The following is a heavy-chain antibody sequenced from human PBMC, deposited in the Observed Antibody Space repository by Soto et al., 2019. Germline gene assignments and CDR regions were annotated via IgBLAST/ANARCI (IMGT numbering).Heavy chain of an antibody. V-gene: IGHV3-48*03. CDR1: GFTFSSYE. CDR2: ISSSGSTI. J-gene: IGHJ4*02. CDR3: AREDDSVVKAYYFDY. D-gene: IGHD2-15*01. Sequence: EVQLVESGGGLVKPGGSLRLSCAASGFTFSSYEMNWVRQAPGKGLEWVSYISSSGSTIYYADSVKGRFTISRDNAKNSLYLQMNSLRAEDTAVYYCAREDDSVVKAYYFDYWGQGTLVTVSS.